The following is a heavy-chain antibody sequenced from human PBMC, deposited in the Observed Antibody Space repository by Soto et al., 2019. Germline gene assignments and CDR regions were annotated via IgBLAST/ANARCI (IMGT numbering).Heavy chain of an antibody. Sequence: SETLSLTCTVSGGSISSSRCHWGWIRQPPGKGLEWIASINYSGSTYYNPSLKSRVTIFVDTSKNQFSLKLTSVTAADTAVYYCARAQGSGFLVSWGQGTLVTVSS. CDR1: GGSISSSRCH. J-gene: IGHJ4*02. CDR3: ARAQGSGFLVS. CDR2: INYSGST. D-gene: IGHD3-10*01. V-gene: IGHV4-39*01.